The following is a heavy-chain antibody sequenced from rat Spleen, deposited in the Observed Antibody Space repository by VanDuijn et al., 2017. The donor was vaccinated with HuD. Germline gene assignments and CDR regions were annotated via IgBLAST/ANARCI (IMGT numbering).Heavy chain of an antibody. Sequence: EVQLVESGGGLVQPGGSLKLSCVASGFTFNNYWMTWIRQAPGKGLEWIASITNTGGTTYYPDSVKGRFTISRDDAKSTLYLQMNSLRSGDTATYFCTRGGPYIYTTDFYGVLDVWGQGASVTVSS. CDR2: ITNTGGTT. V-gene: IGHV5-31*01. CDR3: TRGGPYIYTTDFYGVLDV. CDR1: GFTFNNYW. D-gene: IGHD1-6*01. J-gene: IGHJ4*01.